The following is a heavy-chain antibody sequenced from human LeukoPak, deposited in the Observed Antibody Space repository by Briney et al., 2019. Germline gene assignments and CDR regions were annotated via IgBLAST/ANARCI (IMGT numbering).Heavy chain of an antibody. Sequence: SETLSLTCTVSGGSISSSSYYWGWIRQPPGKGLEWTGSIYYSGSTYYNPSLKSRVTISVDTSKNQFSLKLSSVTAADTAVYYCARRGEFEFDYWGQGTLVTVSS. CDR1: GGSISSSSYY. J-gene: IGHJ4*02. CDR3: ARRGEFEFDY. CDR2: IYYSGST. D-gene: IGHD3-10*01. V-gene: IGHV4-39*01.